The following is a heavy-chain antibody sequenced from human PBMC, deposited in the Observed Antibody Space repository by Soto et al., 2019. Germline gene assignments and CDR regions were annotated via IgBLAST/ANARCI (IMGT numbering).Heavy chain of an antibody. CDR2: IKQDGSEK. Sequence: GGSLRLSCAASGFIFNNYWMTWVRQAPGKGLEWAANIKQDGSEKYYVDSVKGRFTISRDNAKNSLYLQMNSLRAEDTAVYYCAKEVGHSNWGQGILVTVSS. CDR3: AKEVGHSN. J-gene: IGHJ4*02. D-gene: IGHD3-16*01. CDR1: GFIFNNYW. V-gene: IGHV3-7*03.